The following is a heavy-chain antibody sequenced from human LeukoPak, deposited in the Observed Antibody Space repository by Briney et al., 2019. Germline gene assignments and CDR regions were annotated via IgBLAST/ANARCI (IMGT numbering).Heavy chain of an antibody. CDR1: GFTVITND. J-gene: IGHJ4*02. D-gene: IGHD1-14*01. CDR3: ARGVEPLAANTLAY. Sequence: GGSLRLSCAASGFTVITNDMTWVRQAPGKGLEWVSVLYSDGNTKYADSVQGRFTISRDNSKNTLSLEMNSLSPDDTAVYYCARGVEPLAANTLAYWGQGSLVTVSS. CDR2: LYSDGNT. V-gene: IGHV3-53*01.